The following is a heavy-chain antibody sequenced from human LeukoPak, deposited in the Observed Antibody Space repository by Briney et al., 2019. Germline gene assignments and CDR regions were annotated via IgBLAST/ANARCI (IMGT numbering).Heavy chain of an antibody. Sequence: ETLSLTCTVSDYSISSGYYWGWIRQPPGKGLVWLSRIDNVGTTTTYADSVKGRFTISRDIAKDTLFLQMNSLRAEDTAVYYCARENIRRFDYWGQGTPVTVSS. V-gene: IGHV3-74*01. CDR3: ARENIRRFDY. D-gene: IGHD2/OR15-2a*01. CDR2: IDNVGTTT. CDR1: DYSISSGYY. J-gene: IGHJ4*02.